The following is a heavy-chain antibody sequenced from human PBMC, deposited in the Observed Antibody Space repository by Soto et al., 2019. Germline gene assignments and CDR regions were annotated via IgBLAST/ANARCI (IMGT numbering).Heavy chain of an antibody. J-gene: IGHJ4*02. Sequence: SETLSLTCAVSGGSISSSDLWSWVRQPPGKGLEWIGEIYHSGSTNYNPSLKSRVTISVDKSKNQFSLKLSSVTAADTAVYYCARDRGSSGSYYFDYWGQGTLVTVSS. CDR1: GGSISSSDL. CDR2: IYHSGST. V-gene: IGHV4-4*02. D-gene: IGHD6-19*01. CDR3: ARDRGSSGSYYFDY.